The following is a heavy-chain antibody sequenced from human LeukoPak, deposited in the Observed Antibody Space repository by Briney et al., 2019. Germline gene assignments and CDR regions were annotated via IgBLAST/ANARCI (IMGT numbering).Heavy chain of an antibody. V-gene: IGHV4-59*01. Sequence: SETLSLTCTVSGGTISNYYWSWIRQPPGKGLECIGHIYYSGSTNYKPSLKSRVTISVDTSKNQFSLKLSSVTAADTAVYYCARHGTSGTNLNWFDPWGQGTLVTVSS. J-gene: IGHJ5*02. CDR1: GGTISNYY. D-gene: IGHD1-1*01. CDR2: IYYSGST. CDR3: ARHGTSGTNLNWFDP.